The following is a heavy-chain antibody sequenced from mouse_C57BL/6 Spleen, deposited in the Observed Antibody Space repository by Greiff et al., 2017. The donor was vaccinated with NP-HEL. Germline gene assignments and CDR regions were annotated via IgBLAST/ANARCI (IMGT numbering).Heavy chain of an antibody. CDR1: GYTFTSYW. Sequence: QVQLQQPGAELVKPGASVKMSCKASGYTFTSYWITWVKQRPGQGLEWIGDIYPGSGSTNYNEKFKSKATLTVDTSSSTAYMQLSSLTSEDSAFYDCARAGGGNAWFAYWGQGTLVTVSA. J-gene: IGHJ3*01. CDR3: ARAGGGNAWFAY. V-gene: IGHV1-55*01. CDR2: IYPGSGST. D-gene: IGHD2-1*01.